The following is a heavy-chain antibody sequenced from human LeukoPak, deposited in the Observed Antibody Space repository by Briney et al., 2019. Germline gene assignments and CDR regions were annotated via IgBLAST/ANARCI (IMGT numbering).Heavy chain of an antibody. V-gene: IGHV3-30*02. CDR1: GFTFSNYA. Sequence: PGGSLGLSCAASGFTFSNYAIHWVRQAPGKGLEWVAFIGYDGSNKDYADSVKGRFTISSDNSRTTLYMQMNSLRAEDTAVYYCVKWTSNGDAFDIWGQGTMVTVSS. CDR2: IGYDGSNK. J-gene: IGHJ3*02. CDR3: VKWTSNGDAFDI. D-gene: IGHD2-8*01.